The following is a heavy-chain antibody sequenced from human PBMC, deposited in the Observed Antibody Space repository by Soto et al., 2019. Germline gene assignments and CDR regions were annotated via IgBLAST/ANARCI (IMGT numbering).Heavy chain of an antibody. D-gene: IGHD2-21*02. CDR1: GFTFSNYG. CDR3: ARGYGGNSVGLDY. J-gene: IGHJ4*02. V-gene: IGHV3-33*01. CDR2: IWYDGSKK. Sequence: QVQLVESGGGVVQPGRSLRLSCAASGFTFSNYGMHWVRQAPGKGLEWVAVIWYDGSKKYYADSVKGRFTISRDNSKNKLFLQMNSQRAEDTAVDYCARGYGGNSVGLDYWGQGTIVTVSS.